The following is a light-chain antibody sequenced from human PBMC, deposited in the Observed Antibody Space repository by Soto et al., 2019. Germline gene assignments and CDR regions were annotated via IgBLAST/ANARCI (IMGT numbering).Light chain of an antibody. CDR1: QSVSSN. CDR3: QQYNNWTPLT. Sequence: EIVMTQSPATLSVSPGERATLSCRASQSVSSNLAWYQQKPGQAPRLLIYGASTRATGIPARFSGSGSGTEFSLIIISMQPEDFAVYYCQQYNNWTPLTFGGGTKVEIK. J-gene: IGKJ4*01. V-gene: IGKV3D-15*01. CDR2: GAS.